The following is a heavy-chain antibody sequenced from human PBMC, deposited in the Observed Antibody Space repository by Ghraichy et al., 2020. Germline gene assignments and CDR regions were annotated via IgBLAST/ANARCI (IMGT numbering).Heavy chain of an antibody. CDR1: GGSISSDGYY. V-gene: IGHV4-31*03. D-gene: IGHD2-21*01. Sequence: SQTLSLTCTVSGGSISSDGYYWSWIRQHPGKGLEWIGYINYSGSTYYNPSLKSRVTISVDTSKNHFSLKLSSVTAADTAVFYCARAVVVGAGGYYYYMDVWGKGTTVTVSS. CDR2: INYSGST. CDR3: ARAVVVGAGGYYYYMDV. J-gene: IGHJ6*03.